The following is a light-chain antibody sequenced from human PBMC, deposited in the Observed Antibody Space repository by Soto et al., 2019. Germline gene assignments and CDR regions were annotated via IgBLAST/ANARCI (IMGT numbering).Light chain of an antibody. CDR1: SSDVGSYNV. CDR3: CSYVSSSTFWV. CDR2: EGS. J-gene: IGLJ3*02. Sequence: QSALTQPASVSGSPGQSITIACTGTSSDVGSYNVVSWYQQHPGKAPKLIIYEGSKRPSGVSNRFSGSKSGNTASLTISGLQPEDEADYYCCSYVSSSTFWVFGGGTKLTVL. V-gene: IGLV2-23*03.